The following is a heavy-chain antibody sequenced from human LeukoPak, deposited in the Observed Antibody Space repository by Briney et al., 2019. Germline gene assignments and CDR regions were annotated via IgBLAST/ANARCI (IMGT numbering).Heavy chain of an antibody. CDR3: AQLVSKAWFDP. CDR2: IYHSGST. CDR1: GGSISSGGYS. Sequence: ASETLSLTCAVSGGSISSGGYSWSWIRQPPGKGLEWIGYIYHSGSTYYNPSLKSRVTISVDRSKNQFSLKLSSVTAADTAVYYCAQLVSKAWFDPWGQGTLVTVSS. V-gene: IGHV4-30-2*01. J-gene: IGHJ5*02. D-gene: IGHD6-13*01.